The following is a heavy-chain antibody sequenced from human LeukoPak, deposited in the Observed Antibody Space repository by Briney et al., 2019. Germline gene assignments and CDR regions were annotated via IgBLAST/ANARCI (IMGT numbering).Heavy chain of an antibody. Sequence: PGGSLRLSCAASGFTFSNAWMNWVRQAPGKGLEWVGRIKRKTDGGTTEYAAPVQVRFTISRDDSSNTLYLQMNSLKTEDTAVYYCTTDPSVLVVGYWGQGTLVTVSS. D-gene: IGHD2-15*01. CDR1: GFTFSNAW. V-gene: IGHV3-15*01. CDR2: IKRKTDGGTT. CDR3: TTDPSVLVVGY. J-gene: IGHJ4*02.